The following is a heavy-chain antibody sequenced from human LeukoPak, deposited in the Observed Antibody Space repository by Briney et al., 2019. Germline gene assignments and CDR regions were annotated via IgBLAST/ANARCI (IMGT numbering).Heavy chain of an antibody. Sequence: PGGSLRLSCAASGFTFSSYGMHWVRQAPGKGLEWVAFIRYDGSNKYYADSVKGRFTISRDNSKNTLYLQMNSLRAEDTAVYYCAKRSGGSYYYYYMDVWGKGTTVTISS. J-gene: IGHJ6*03. CDR1: GFTFSSYG. D-gene: IGHD3-10*01. CDR3: AKRSGGSYYYYYMDV. CDR2: IRYDGSNK. V-gene: IGHV3-30*02.